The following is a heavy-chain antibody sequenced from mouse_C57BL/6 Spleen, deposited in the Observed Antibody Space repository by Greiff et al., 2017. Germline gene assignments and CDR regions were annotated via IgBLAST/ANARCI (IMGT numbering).Heavy chain of an antibody. CDR1: GYTFTDYY. J-gene: IGHJ3*01. CDR2: LNPNNGGT. Sequence: EVPLLQSGPELVKPGASVKISCKASGYTFTDYYMNWVKQSHGKSLEWIGDLNPNNGGTSYNQKFKGKATLTVDKSSSTAYMELRSLTSEDSAFYYCARDSYYLSWFADWGQGTLVT. CDR3: ARDSYYLSWFAD. D-gene: IGHD2-12*01. V-gene: IGHV1-26*01.